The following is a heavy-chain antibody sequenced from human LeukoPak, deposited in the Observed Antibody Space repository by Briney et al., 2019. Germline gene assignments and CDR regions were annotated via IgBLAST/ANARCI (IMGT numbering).Heavy chain of an antibody. D-gene: IGHD5-18*01. CDR3: ARATLDAAMVYWSFDL. CDR1: GYTFTSYY. V-gene: IGHV1-46*01. CDR2: IHPSGGST. J-gene: IGHJ2*01. Sequence: ASVNVSCKASGYTFTSYYMHWARQAPGQGLEWMGVIHPSGGSTNYAHKFQGRVTMTTDTSTSTVYVDLSSLSSNDTAVYYCARATLDAAMVYWSFDLWGRGTLVSVSS.